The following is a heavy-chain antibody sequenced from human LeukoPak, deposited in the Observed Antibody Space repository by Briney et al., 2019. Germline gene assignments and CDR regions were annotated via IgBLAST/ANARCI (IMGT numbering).Heavy chain of an antibody. Sequence: GGSLRLSCAASGFTFSSYWTSWVRQAPGKGLEWVANIKQDGSEKYYVDSVKGRFTISRDNAKNSLYLQMNSLRAEDTAVYYCARDPRSIVGARGALWDWGQGTLVTVSS. J-gene: IGHJ4*02. CDR3: ARDPRSIVGARGALWD. CDR2: IKQDGSEK. V-gene: IGHV3-7*01. CDR1: GFTFSSYW. D-gene: IGHD1-26*01.